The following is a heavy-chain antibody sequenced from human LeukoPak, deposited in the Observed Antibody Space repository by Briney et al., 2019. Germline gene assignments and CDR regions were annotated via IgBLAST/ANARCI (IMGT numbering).Heavy chain of an antibody. D-gene: IGHD3-10*01. CDR3: ARRSLSYYYGSGSLQNWFDP. J-gene: IGHJ5*02. CDR1: GGSFSGYY. V-gene: IGHV4-34*01. Sequence: SETLSLTCAVYGGSFSGYYWSWIRQPPGKGLEWIGEISHSGSTNYNPSLKSRVTISVDTSKNQFSLKLSSVTAADTAVYYCARRSLSYYYGSGSLQNWFDPWGQGTLVTVSS. CDR2: ISHSGST.